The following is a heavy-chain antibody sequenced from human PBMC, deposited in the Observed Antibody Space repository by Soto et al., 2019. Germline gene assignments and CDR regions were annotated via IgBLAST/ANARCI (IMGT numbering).Heavy chain of an antibody. J-gene: IGHJ4*02. D-gene: IGHD3-3*01. CDR3: AALRFLEWSPASFFDD. CDR1: DDSLNSGYYY. CDR2: IHRGGTT. Sequence: PSETLSLTCTVSDDSLNSGYYYGGWIRQPPGKGLEWIGRIHRGGTTAYNPTLKSRVTMSVDTPNNQFSLKLTSMTATDTAVYYCAALRFLEWSPASFFDDWGRGTLVPVTS. V-gene: IGHV4-39*01.